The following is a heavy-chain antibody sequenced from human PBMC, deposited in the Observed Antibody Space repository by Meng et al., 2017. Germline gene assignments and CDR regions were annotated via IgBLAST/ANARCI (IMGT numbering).Heavy chain of an antibody. V-gene: IGHV3-7*01. CDR3: ARAPRFYYYYDSSGYYHI. D-gene: IGHD3-22*01. Sequence: GESLKISCAASGFTFSSYWMSWVRQAPGKGLEWVANIKQDGSEKYYVDSVKGRFTISRDNAKNSLYLQMNSLRAEDTAVYYCARAPRFYYYYDSSGYYHIWGQGTMVTAS. CDR1: GFTFSSYW. J-gene: IGHJ3*02. CDR2: IKQDGSEK.